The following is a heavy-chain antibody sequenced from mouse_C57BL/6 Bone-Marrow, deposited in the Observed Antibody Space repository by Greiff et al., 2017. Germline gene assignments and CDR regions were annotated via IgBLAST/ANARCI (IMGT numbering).Heavy chain of an antibody. Sequence: DVKLQESGGGLVQPGGSMKLSCVASGFTFSNYWMNWVRQSPEKGLEWVAQIRLKSDNYATHYAESVKGRFTISRDDSKSSVYLQMNNLRAEDTGIYYCTDYYGSSLGYWGQGTTLTVSS. CDR3: TDYYGSSLGY. D-gene: IGHD1-1*01. CDR2: IRLKSDNYAT. J-gene: IGHJ2*01. CDR1: GFTFSNYW. V-gene: IGHV6-3*01.